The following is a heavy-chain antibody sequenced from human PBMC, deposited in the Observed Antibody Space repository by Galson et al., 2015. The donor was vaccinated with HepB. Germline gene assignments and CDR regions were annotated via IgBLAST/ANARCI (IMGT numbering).Heavy chain of an antibody. J-gene: IGHJ6*02. CDR1: GFSLTTSGMC. V-gene: IGHV2-70*11. CDR2: IDWDDDE. Sequence: PALVKPTQTPTLTCTFSGFSLTTSGMCVSWIRQPPGKALEWLARIDWDDDEYYSTSLKTRLTISKDTSKNQVVLTMTNMDPVDTATYYCARTYYSYGMDVWGQGTTVTVSS. CDR3: ARTYYSYGMDV.